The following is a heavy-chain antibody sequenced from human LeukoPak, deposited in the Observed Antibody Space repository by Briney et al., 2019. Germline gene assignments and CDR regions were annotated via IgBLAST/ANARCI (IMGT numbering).Heavy chain of an antibody. CDR2: IHEDGHNT. Sequence: QTGGSLRLSCAASGFTFSEYWMHWVRQAPGKGLMWVSRIHEDGHNTWYADSVKGRFTISRDNAENTVYLQLNSLRVEDTAVYYCARESEAAGTYYLDHWGQGNLVTVSS. CDR1: GFTFSEYW. V-gene: IGHV3-74*01. CDR3: ARESEAAGTYYLDH. J-gene: IGHJ4*02. D-gene: IGHD6-25*01.